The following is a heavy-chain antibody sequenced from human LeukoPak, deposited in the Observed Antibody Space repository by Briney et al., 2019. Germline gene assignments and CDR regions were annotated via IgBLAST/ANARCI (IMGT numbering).Heavy chain of an antibody. Sequence: HPGGRLRLSCAASGFTFSSYAMSWVRQAPGKGLEWVSAISGSGGSTYYADSVKGRFTISRDNSKNTLYLQMNSLRAEDTAVYYCAKDSLTSGHYYYYYGMDVWGQGTTVTVSS. J-gene: IGHJ6*02. CDR3: AKDSLTSGHYYYYYGMDV. CDR1: GFTFSSYA. V-gene: IGHV3-23*01. D-gene: IGHD3-10*01. CDR2: ISGSGGST.